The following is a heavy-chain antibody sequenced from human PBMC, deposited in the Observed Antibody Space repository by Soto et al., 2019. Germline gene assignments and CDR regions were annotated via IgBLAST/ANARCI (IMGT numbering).Heavy chain of an antibody. D-gene: IGHD5-18*01. CDR1: GGTFSSYA. V-gene: IGHV1-69*13. Sequence: SVKVSCKASGGTFSSYAISWVRQAPGQGLEWMGGIIPIFGTANYAQKFQGRVTITADESTSTAYMELSSLRSEDTAVYYCARILLRDTAMVTPYYSYYGMDVWGQGNTVTVSS. CDR2: IIPIFGTA. CDR3: ARILLRDTAMVTPYYSYYGMDV. J-gene: IGHJ6*02.